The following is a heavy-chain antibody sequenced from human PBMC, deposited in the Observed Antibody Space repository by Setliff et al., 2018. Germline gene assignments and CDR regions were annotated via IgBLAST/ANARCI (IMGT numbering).Heavy chain of an antibody. CDR3: ANSAYLRELDY. D-gene: IGHD1-26*01. CDR1: GGSITSHY. Sequence: PSETLSLTCSVSGGSITSHYWSWIRQSPGKGLEWIGYIDYSGSTHYNPSLKSRVTISVDTSKNQFSLKLTSVTAADAAVYYCANSAYLRELDYWGPGTLVTVSS. J-gene: IGHJ4*02. CDR2: IDYSGST. V-gene: IGHV4-59*11.